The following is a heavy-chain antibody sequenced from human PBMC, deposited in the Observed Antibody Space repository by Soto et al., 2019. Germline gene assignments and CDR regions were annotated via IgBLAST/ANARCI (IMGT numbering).Heavy chain of an antibody. CDR1: GGSISSYY. V-gene: IGHV4-59*01. D-gene: IGHD3-10*01. J-gene: IGHJ4*02. Sequence: SETLSLTCTVSGGSISSYYWSWIRQPPGKGLEWIGYIHYSGSTNYNPSLKSRVTISVDTSKNQFSLKLSSVTAADTAVYYCARGRSYYGSGSYHDYWGQGTLVTVSS. CDR2: IHYSGST. CDR3: ARGRSYYGSGSYHDY.